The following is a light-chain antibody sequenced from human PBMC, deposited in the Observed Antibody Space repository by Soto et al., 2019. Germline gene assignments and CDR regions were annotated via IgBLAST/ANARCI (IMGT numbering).Light chain of an antibody. V-gene: IGKV1-5*03. J-gene: IGKJ1*01. CDR2: KAS. CDR3: QHYNSYSEA. CDR1: QSISSW. Sequence: DIQLTQSPYTLSASVGESVALTCRASQSISSWLAWYQQKPGKAPKLLIYKASSLESGVPSRFSGSGSGTEFTLTISSLQPDDFATYYCQHYNSYSEAFGQGTKVDI.